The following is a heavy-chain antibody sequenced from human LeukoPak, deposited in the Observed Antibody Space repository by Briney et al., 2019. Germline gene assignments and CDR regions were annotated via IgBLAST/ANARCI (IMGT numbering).Heavy chain of an antibody. V-gene: IGHV5-51*01. CDR2: IYPGDSDT. Sequence: GASLKISSKASGYSFTSYWNGWVRPIPGKVLEWTGSIYPGDSDTRYSTSFQGQVTISADKSISTAYLQWSSLKASDTAMYYCARPREARSPDAFDIWGQGTMVTVSS. CDR3: ARPREARSPDAFDI. D-gene: IGHD1-26*01. J-gene: IGHJ3*02. CDR1: GYSFTSYW.